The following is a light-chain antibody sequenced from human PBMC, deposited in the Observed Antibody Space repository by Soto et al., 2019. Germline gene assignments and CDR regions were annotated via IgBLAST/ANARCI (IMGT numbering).Light chain of an antibody. CDR2: GAS. Sequence: EIVLTQSPGTLSLSPGERATLSCRASQSVSSSYLGWYQQKPGQAPRLLIYGASSRATGIPDRFSGSGSGTDFTHTIARLEPEDCAVYYCQLYGCSPPRTFGQGTKVEIK. CDR1: QSVSSSY. J-gene: IGKJ1*01. CDR3: QLYGCSPPRT. V-gene: IGKV3-20*01.